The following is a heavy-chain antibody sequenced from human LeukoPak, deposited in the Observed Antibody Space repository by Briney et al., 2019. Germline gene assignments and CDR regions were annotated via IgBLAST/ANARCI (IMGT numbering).Heavy chain of an antibody. CDR3: ATLYGDYVTSDY. CDR2: INPSSGGT. J-gene: IGHJ4*02. CDR1: GYSFIVYY. Sequence: ASVKVSCKASGYSFIVYYIHWVRQAPGQGLEWMGWINPSSGGTHYAQKFLARVTMTRDTSISTAYMELSRLRSDDTAVYYCATLYGDYVTSDYWGLGTLVTVSS. D-gene: IGHD4-17*01. V-gene: IGHV1-2*02.